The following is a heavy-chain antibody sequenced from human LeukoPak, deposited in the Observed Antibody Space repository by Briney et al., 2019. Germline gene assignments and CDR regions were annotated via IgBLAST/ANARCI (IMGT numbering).Heavy chain of an antibody. V-gene: IGHV3-23*01. Sequence: GGSLRLSCAASGFTFSSYAMTWVRQAPVKGLEWLSVVTDTGGNTYHADSVKGRFTISRDNSKNTVYLEMYSLRVEDTAVYYCAKGTVRSCSGPSCYPLDSWGQGTLVTVSS. CDR3: AKGTVRSCSGPSCYPLDS. D-gene: IGHD2-15*01. J-gene: IGHJ4*02. CDR1: GFTFSSYA. CDR2: VTDTGGNT.